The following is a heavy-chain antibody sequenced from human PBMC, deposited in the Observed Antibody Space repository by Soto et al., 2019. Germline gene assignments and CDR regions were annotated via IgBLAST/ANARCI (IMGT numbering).Heavy chain of an antibody. J-gene: IGHJ6*02. CDR2: MNPNSGNT. D-gene: IGHD3-9*01. CDR3: ANYDILTATPGGYYYGMDV. Sequence: QVQLVQSGAEVKKPGASVKVSFKASGYTFTSYDINWVRQATGQGLEWMGWMNPNSGNTGYAQKFQGRVTMTRNTSISTAYMELSSLRSEDTAVYYCANYDILTATPGGYYYGMDVWGQGTTVTVSS. V-gene: IGHV1-8*01. CDR1: GYTFTSYD.